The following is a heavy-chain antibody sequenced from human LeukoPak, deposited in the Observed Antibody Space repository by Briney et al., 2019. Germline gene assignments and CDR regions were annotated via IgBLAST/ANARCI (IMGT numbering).Heavy chain of an antibody. CDR3: ARVQGLRYFDWHPYYFDY. J-gene: IGHJ4*02. CDR1: GFTFSSYW. D-gene: IGHD3-9*01. V-gene: IGHV3-7*01. CDR2: IKQDGSEK. Sequence: PGGSLRLSCAASGFTFSSYWMSWVRQAPGRGLEWVANIKQDGSEKYYVDSVKGRFTISRDNAKNSLYLQMNSLRAEDTAVYSCARVQGLRYFDWHPYYFDYWGQGTLVTVSS.